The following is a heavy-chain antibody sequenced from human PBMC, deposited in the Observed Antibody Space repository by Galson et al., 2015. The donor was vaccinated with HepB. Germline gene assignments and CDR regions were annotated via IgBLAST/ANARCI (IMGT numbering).Heavy chain of an antibody. CDR2: ISGSGSGT. D-gene: IGHD4/OR15-4a*01. CDR3: AKEGCYKPIDY. V-gene: IGHV3-23*01. Sequence: SLRLSCAASGFTFSTYAMSWVRQAPGKGLEWVVGISGSGSGTCYADSVKGQFTISRDNSKNTLYLQMNSLRAEDTAVYYCAKEGCYKPIDYWGQGTLVTVSS. J-gene: IGHJ4*02. CDR1: GFTFSTYA.